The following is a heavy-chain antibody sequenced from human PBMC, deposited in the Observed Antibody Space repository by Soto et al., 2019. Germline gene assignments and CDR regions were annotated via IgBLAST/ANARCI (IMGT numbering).Heavy chain of an antibody. D-gene: IGHD2-8*01. V-gene: IGHV3-30-3*01. J-gene: IGHJ4*02. CDR2: ISYDGSNK. CDR3: ARDRDIVLMVYAFYY. CDR1: GFTFSSYA. Sequence: PGGSLRLSCAASGFTFSSYAMHWVRQAPGKGLEWVAVISYDGSNKYYADSVKGRFTISRDNSKNTLYLQMNSLRAEDTAVYYCARDRDIVLMVYAFYYWGQGTLVTVS.